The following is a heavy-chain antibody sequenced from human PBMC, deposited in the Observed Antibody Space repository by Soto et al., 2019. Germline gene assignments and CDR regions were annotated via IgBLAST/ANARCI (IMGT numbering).Heavy chain of an antibody. CDR3: AREGYSSSWSAWGAFDI. CDR1: GGSISSYY. J-gene: IGHJ3*02. V-gene: IGHV4-59*01. Sequence: QVQLQESGPGLVKPSETLSLTCTVSGGSISSYYWSWIRQPPGKGLEWIGYIYYSGSTNYNPSLKIPPTISVDTSKNHFSLKLSSVTAADTAVYYCAREGYSSSWSAWGAFDIWGQGTMVTVSS. CDR2: IYYSGST. D-gene: IGHD6-13*01.